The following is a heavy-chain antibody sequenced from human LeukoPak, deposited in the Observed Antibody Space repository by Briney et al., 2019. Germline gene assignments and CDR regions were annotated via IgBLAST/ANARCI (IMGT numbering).Heavy chain of an antibody. D-gene: IGHD1-14*01. CDR2: ISSASITI. CDR3: ATTSEYYFDY. Sequence: PGGSLRLSCAASGFTFSSYSMNWVRQAPGKGLEWISYISSASITIYYADSVKGRFTISRDNARNSLYLQMNSLRAEDTAVYYCATTSEYYFDYWGQGTLVTASS. CDR1: GFTFSSYS. V-gene: IGHV3-48*01. J-gene: IGHJ4*02.